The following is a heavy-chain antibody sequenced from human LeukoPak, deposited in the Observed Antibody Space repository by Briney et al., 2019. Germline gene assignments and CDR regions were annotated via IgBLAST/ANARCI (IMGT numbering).Heavy chain of an antibody. J-gene: IGHJ4*02. CDR2: IYYSGST. V-gene: IGHV4-59*01. Sequence: SETLSLTCTVSGGSISSYYWSWIRQPPGKGLEWIGYIYYSGSTNYNPSLKSRVTISVDTSKNQFSLKLSSVTAAATAVYYCAASYSSGWYAEDYWGQGTLVTVSS. CDR3: AASYSSGWYAEDY. CDR1: GGSISSYY. D-gene: IGHD6-19*01.